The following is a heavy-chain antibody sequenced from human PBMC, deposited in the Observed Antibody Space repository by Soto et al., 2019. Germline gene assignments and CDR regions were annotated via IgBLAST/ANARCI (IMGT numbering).Heavy chain of an antibody. V-gene: IGHV4-30-2*01. J-gene: IGHJ4*02. CDR2: IYHSGST. Sequence: SETLSLTCTVSGGSVSSGSYYWSWIRQPPGKGLEWIGYIYHSGSTYYNPSLKSRVTISVDRSKNQFSLKLSSVTAADTAVYYCASPYDSSGHDYWGQGTLVTVSS. CDR3: ASPYDSSGHDY. D-gene: IGHD3-22*01. CDR1: GGSVSSGSYY.